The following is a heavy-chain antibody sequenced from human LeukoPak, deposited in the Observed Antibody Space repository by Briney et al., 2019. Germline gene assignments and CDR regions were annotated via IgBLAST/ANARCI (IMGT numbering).Heavy chain of an antibody. CDR1: GYILTSYF. D-gene: IGHD6-13*01. J-gene: IGHJ4*02. CDR2: INPRDGST. CDR3: ARDRAGTFDY. Sequence: ASVKVSCKASGYILTSYFMHWVRQAPGQRLEWMGGINPRDGSTSYAQKLQDRVIMTRDTSTSTVYMELSGLKSEDTAVYYCARDRAGTFDYWGQGTLVTVSS. V-gene: IGHV1-46*04.